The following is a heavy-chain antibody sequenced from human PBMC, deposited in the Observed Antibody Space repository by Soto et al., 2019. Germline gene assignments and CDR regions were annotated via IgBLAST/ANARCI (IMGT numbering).Heavy chain of an antibody. V-gene: IGHV3-49*03. CDR2: IRSKAYGGTT. D-gene: IGHD1-20*01. CDR3: TTITITPPNVIIMSPDP. J-gene: IGHJ5*02. Sequence: PGGSLRLSCTASGFTFGDYAMSWFRQAPGKGLEWVGFIRSKAYGGTTEYAASVKGRFTISRDDSKSIAYLQMNSLKTEDTAVYYCTTITITPPNVIIMSPDPWGQGTLVTVSS. CDR1: GFTFGDYA.